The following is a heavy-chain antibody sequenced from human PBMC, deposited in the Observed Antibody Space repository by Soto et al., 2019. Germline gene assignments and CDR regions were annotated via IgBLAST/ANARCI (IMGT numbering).Heavy chain of an antibody. CDR1: GFTFSSYW. CDR3: AIRASYYDSSGYFDY. Sequence: PGGSLRLSCAASGFTFSSYWMHWVRQAPGKGLVWVSRINNDGSITTYADSVKGRFTISRDNAKNTLYLQMNSLRAEGTAVYYCAIRASYYDSSGYFDYWGQGTLVTVSS. V-gene: IGHV3-74*01. J-gene: IGHJ4*02. CDR2: INNDGSIT. D-gene: IGHD3-22*01.